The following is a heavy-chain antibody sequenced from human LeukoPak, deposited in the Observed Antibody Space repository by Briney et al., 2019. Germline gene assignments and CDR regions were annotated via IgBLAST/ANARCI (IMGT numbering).Heavy chain of an antibody. J-gene: IGHJ4*02. V-gene: IGHV3-30*03. CDR2: ISYDGTNK. CDR3: GRDGKRWQEPLAF. D-gene: IGHD6-19*01. Sequence: GGSLTLSCAASRFIFSSYGMNWVRQAPGKGLEWVAIISYDGTNKDYAESVKGRFTISRDNSKLYLQMNSLRTDDTAVYYCGRDGKRWQEPLAFWGQGTLVTVSS. CDR1: RFIFSSYG.